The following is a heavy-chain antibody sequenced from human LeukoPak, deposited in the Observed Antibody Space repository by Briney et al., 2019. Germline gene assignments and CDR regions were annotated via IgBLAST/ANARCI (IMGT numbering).Heavy chain of an antibody. CDR2: IYYSGST. CDR1: GGSISSSSYY. Sequence: SETLSLTCTVSGGSISSSSYYWGWIRQPPGKGLEWIGSIYYSGSTYYSPSLKSRVTISVDTSKNQFSLKLSSLTAADTAIHYCASLRERSYYARGFDYWGQGTPVTVSS. D-gene: IGHD1-26*01. CDR3: ASLRERSYYARGFDY. J-gene: IGHJ4*02. V-gene: IGHV4-39*01.